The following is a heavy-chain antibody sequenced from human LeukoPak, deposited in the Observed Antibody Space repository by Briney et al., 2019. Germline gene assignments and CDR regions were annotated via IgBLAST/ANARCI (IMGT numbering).Heavy chain of an antibody. D-gene: IGHD1-14*01. V-gene: IGHV4-39*07. CDR1: GGSISSSSHY. Sequence: SETLSLTCTVSGGSISSSSHYWGWIRQPPGKGLEWIGSINYSGTTYYNPSLKSRVTISIDTSKNQFSLKLSSVTAADTALYFCAREEPPGKVDYWGQGTLVTVSS. CDR3: AREEPPGKVDY. J-gene: IGHJ4*02. CDR2: INYSGTT.